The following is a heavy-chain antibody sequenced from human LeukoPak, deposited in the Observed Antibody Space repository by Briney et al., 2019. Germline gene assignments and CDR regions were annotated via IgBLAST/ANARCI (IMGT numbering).Heavy chain of an antibody. CDR2: IKSKSDSGTT. D-gene: IGHD5-18*01. CDR3: TTVVLQLWSSFDY. Sequence: GGSLRLSCAASGFTFSNAWMSWVRQAPGKGLEWVGRIKSKSDSGTTDYAATVKGRGTISRDDSKNTLYLQLNSPKTDDTAVYYCTTVVLQLWSSFDYWGQGTLVTASS. CDR1: GFTFSNAW. V-gene: IGHV3-15*01. J-gene: IGHJ4*02.